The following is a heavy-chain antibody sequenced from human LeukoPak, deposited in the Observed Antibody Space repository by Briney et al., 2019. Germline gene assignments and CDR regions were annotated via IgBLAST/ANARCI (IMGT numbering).Heavy chain of an antibody. J-gene: IGHJ6*02. Sequence: GGSLRLSCAASGFTFSSYAMSWVRQAPGKGLEWVSAISGSGGSTYYADSVKGRFTISRHNSKNTLYLQMNSLRAEDTAVYYCARVSWGDYGMDVWGQGTTVTVSS. V-gene: IGHV3-23*01. CDR1: GFTFSSYA. CDR3: ARVSWGDYGMDV. CDR2: ISGSGGST. D-gene: IGHD3-16*01.